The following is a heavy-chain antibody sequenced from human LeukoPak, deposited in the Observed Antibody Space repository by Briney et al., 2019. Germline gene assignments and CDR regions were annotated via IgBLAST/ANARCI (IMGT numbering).Heavy chain of an antibody. CDR1: GFTFSNYN. CDR3: AKDLAGTGFDY. CDR2: ISSSSNII. D-gene: IGHD6-13*01. J-gene: IGHJ4*02. V-gene: IGHV3-48*01. Sequence: GGSLRLSCAASGFTFSNYNMNWVRQPPGKGLQWVSYISSSSNIIYYADSVKGRFTISRDNSKNTLYLQMNSLRAEDTAVYYCAKDLAGTGFDYWGQGTLVTVSS.